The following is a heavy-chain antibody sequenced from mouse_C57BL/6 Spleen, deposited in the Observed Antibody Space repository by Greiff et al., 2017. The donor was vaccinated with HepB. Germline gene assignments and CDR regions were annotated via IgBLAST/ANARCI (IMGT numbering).Heavy chain of an antibody. D-gene: IGHD1-1*01. Sequence: EVQGVESGGGLVKPGGSLKLSCAASGFTFSSYAMSWVRQTPEKRLEWVATISDGGSYTYYPDNVKGRFTFSIDNAKNNRYLQMSHLKSEDTALYYCASATFYCYGSGGFAYWGQGTLVTVSA. V-gene: IGHV5-4*01. CDR2: ISDGGSYT. J-gene: IGHJ3*01. CDR1: GFTFSSYA. CDR3: ASATFYCYGSGGFAY.